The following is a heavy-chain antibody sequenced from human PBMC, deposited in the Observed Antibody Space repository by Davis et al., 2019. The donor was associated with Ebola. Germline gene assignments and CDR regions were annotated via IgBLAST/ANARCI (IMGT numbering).Heavy chain of an antibody. CDR1: GGTFSSYA. Sequence: ASVKVSCKASGGTFSSYAISWVRQAPGQGLEWMGWINPNSGCTNYAQKFQGWVTMTRDTSISTAYMELSRLRSDDTDVYYCARHNWNYKGGFDYWGQGTLVTVSS. D-gene: IGHD1-7*01. J-gene: IGHJ4*02. CDR3: ARHNWNYKGGFDY. V-gene: IGHV1-2*04. CDR2: INPNSGCT.